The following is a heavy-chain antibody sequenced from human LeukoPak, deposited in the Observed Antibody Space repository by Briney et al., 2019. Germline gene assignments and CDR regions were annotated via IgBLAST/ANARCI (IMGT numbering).Heavy chain of an antibody. CDR1: GVSNSTNTW. D-gene: IGHD3-3*01. CDR2: IFHSESV. V-gene: IGHV4-4*02. J-gene: IGHJ4*02. Sequence: PSETLSLTCAVSGVSNSTNTWWSWVRQTPGKGLEWIGEIFHSESVNSNPSLESRLTISLDKSKNHFSLELTSVTAADTALYFCAREIFGARAFEYWGQGILVTVSS. CDR3: AREIFGARAFEY.